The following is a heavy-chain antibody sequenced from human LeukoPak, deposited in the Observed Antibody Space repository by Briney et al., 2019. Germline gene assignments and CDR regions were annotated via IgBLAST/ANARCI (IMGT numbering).Heavy chain of an antibody. Sequence: SETLSLTCTVSGGSISSYSWTWIRQPPGKGLEWIGYLYYNGSTNYNPSLESRVTISSDTSKNQFSLRLRSVTAADTALYYCARGMNLDWSLGRRSDSCYFDFWGQGTLVTVSS. CDR1: GGSISSYS. CDR3: ARGMNLDWSLGRRSDSCYFDF. CDR2: LYYNGST. J-gene: IGHJ4*02. V-gene: IGHV4-59*01. D-gene: IGHD3-9*01.